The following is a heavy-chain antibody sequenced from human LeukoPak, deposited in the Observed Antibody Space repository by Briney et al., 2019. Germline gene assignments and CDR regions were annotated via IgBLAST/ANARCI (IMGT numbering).Heavy chain of an antibody. J-gene: IGHJ1*01. V-gene: IGHV3-30*18. D-gene: IGHD6-19*01. CDR2: ISYDGSNK. Sequence: GRSLRLSCAASGCTFSSYGMHWVRQAPGKGLEWVAVISYDGSNKYYADSVKGRFTISRDTAKNSLYLQMNSLRAEDTALYYCAKDKLGALAGPVGFWGQGTLVTVSS. CDR1: GCTFSSYG. CDR3: AKDKLGALAGPVGF.